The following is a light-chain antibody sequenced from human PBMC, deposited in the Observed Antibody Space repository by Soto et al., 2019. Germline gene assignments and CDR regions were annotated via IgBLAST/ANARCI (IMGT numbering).Light chain of an antibody. CDR2: DVR. J-gene: IGLJ1*01. CDR1: SSDIGAYNC. V-gene: IGLV2-14*01. CDR3: CSYTTSSTYV. Sequence: QSALTQPASVSGSPGQSITISCTGTSSDIGAYNCVSWFQQHPGKAPKLMIYDVRNRPSGVSNRFSGSKSGNTASLIISGLQAEDEADYYCCSYTTSSTYVFGTGTKLTVL.